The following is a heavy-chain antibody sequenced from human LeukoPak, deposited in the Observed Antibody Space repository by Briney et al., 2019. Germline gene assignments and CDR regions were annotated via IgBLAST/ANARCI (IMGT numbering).Heavy chain of an antibody. CDR2: TFFRSKWYN. Sequence: SQTLSLTCAISGDSVSSNSAAWNWVRQSPSRGLEWLGRTFFRSKWYNDYAVSVKGRITINSDTSKNQFSLQLNSVTPEDTAVYYCARDGYASNWCVFDYWGQGTLVTVSS. CDR3: ARDGYASNWCVFDY. J-gene: IGHJ4*02. CDR1: GDSVSSNSAA. D-gene: IGHD6-13*01. V-gene: IGHV6-1*01.